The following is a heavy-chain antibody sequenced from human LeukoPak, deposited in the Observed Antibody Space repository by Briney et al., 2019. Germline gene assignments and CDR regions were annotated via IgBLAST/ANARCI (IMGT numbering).Heavy chain of an antibody. V-gene: IGHV3-30*02. CDR1: GFTFNSYG. J-gene: IGHJ4*02. CDR3: AKIADRYCSGGTCYFDN. Sequence: GGSLRLSCAASGFTFNSYGMQWVRQAPGKGLEWVAFIRYDGSTKYSADSVKGRFTISRDNSKNTLYLQMNSLRAEDTAVYYCAKIADRYCSGGTCYFDNWGLGTLVTVSS. D-gene: IGHD2-15*01. CDR2: IRYDGSTK.